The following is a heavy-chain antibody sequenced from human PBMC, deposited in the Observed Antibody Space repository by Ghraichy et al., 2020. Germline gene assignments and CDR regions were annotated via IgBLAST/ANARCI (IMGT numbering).Heavy chain of an antibody. CDR3: ARELGGASRPLDY. Sequence: SETLSLTCTVSGGSVSSATYYWSWVRQPPGKGLEWIGNIYYSGTTNYNPSLKSRVTISVDTSKNQFSLKVNSVTPADTAVYYCARELGGASRPLDYWGQGILVTVSS. J-gene: IGHJ4*02. CDR2: IYYSGTT. D-gene: IGHD6-6*01. CDR1: GGSVSSATYY. V-gene: IGHV4-61*01.